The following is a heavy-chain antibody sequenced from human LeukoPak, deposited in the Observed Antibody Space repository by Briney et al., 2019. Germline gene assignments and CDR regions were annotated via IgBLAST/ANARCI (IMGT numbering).Heavy chain of an antibody. CDR1: GFTFSSYG. CDR3: ARPFMTSRFDY. CDR2: ISYDGSNK. Sequence: GGSLRLSCAASGFTFSSYGMHWVRQAPGKGLEWVAVISYDGSNKYYADSVKGRFTISRDNSKNTLYLQMNSLRAEDTAVYYCARPFMTSRFDYWGQGTLVTVSS. D-gene: IGHD3-16*01. V-gene: IGHV3-30*03. J-gene: IGHJ4*02.